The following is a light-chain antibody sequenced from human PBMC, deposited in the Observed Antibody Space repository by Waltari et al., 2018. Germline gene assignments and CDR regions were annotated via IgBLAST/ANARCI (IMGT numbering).Light chain of an antibody. J-gene: IGKJ1*01. CDR3: HQYYSNRMWT. CDR1: QSVLYSSNNRNY. V-gene: IGKV4-1*01. Sequence: DIVMTQSPDSLAVSLGERATINCKSSQSVLYSSNNRNYLAWYQQKPGQPPKMLIYWASTRESGVPDRFSGSGSGTDFTRTISSLQAEDVAVYYCHQYYSNRMWTFGQGTKVEIK. CDR2: WAS.